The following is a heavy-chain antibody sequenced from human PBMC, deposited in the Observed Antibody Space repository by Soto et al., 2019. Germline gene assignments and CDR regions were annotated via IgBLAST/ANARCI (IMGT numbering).Heavy chain of an antibody. D-gene: IGHD2-8*01. J-gene: IGHJ6*02. V-gene: IGHV5-51*01. Sequence: GESLKISCKGSGYSFTSYWIGWVRQMPGKGLEWMGIIYPGDSDTRYSPSFQGQVTISADKSISTAYLQWSSLKASDTAMYYCARQKNRYCTNGVCYSLYGMDVWGQGTMVTVSS. CDR3: ARQKNRYCTNGVCYSLYGMDV. CDR1: GYSFTSYW. CDR2: IYPGDSDT.